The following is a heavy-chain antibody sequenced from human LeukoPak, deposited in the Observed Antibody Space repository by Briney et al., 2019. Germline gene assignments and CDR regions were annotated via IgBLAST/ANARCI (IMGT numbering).Heavy chain of an antibody. CDR3: ARGASRSFDF. V-gene: IGHV1-8*01. CDR2: MNPNSGNT. J-gene: IGHJ4*02. CDR1: GYTFTTSD. Sequence: ASVKVSCKASGYTFTTSDINWVRQAPGQGLQWMGWMNPNSGNTGYAQKFQGRVTFTRDTSINTAYMELSSLRSGDTAVYYCARGASRSFDFWGQGTLVTVSS.